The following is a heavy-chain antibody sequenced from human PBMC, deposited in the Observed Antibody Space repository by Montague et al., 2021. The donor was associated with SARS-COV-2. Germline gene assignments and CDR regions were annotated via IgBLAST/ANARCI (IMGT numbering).Heavy chain of an antibody. CDR3: ARAYSGSYNDAFDI. CDR1: GFPFSSYA. CDR2: ISYDGSNK. D-gene: IGHD1-26*01. V-gene: IGHV3-30*04. J-gene: IGHJ3*02. Sequence: SLRLSCAASGFPFSSYAMHWVRQAPGKGLEWVAVISYDGSNKYYADSVKGRFTISRDNSKNTLYLQMNSLRAEDTAVYYCARAYSGSYNDAFDIWGQGTMVTVSS.